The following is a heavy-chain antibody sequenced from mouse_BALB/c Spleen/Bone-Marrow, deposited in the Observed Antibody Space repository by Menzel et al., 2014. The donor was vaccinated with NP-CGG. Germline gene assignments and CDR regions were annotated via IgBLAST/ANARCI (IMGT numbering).Heavy chain of an antibody. V-gene: IGHV14-3*02. CDR2: IDPANGNT. CDR3: ASYVYGYYFDY. J-gene: IGHJ2*01. D-gene: IGHD2-2*01. Sequence: VQLKQSGAELVKPGASVKLSCTASGFNIKDTYMHWVKQRPEQGLEWIGRIDPANGNTKYDPKSQGKATITADTSSNTAYLQLSGLTSEDTAVYYCASYVYGYYFDYWGQGTTLTVSS. CDR1: GFNIKDTY.